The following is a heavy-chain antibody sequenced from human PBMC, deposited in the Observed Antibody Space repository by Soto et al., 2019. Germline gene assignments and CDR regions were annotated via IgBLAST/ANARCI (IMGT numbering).Heavy chain of an antibody. CDR1: GGSFSGYY. CDR3: ATSYGNAWYTY. D-gene: IGHD6-13*01. CDR2: INHSGST. J-gene: IGHJ4*02. V-gene: IGHV4-34*01. Sequence: PSETLSLTCAVYGGSFSGYYWSWIRQPPGKGLEWIGEINHSGSTNYNPSLKSRVTISVDTSKNQFSLKLSSVTAVDTAVYYCATSYGNAWYTYWGQGTQVTVSS.